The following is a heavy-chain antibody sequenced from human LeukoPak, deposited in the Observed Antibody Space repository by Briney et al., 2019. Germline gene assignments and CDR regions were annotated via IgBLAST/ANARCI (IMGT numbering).Heavy chain of an antibody. CDR3: AKVAGSRYFDI. CDR1: GGSVSTYY. D-gene: IGHD6-19*01. CDR2: FYSSGST. J-gene: IGHJ2*01. Sequence: SETLSLTCTVSGGSVSTYYWSWIRQPAGKGLEWIGRFYSSGSTSYNPSLKSRISMSIDTSKNQFSLNLTSVTAADTAVYYCAKVAGSRYFDIWGRGTLVTVSS. V-gene: IGHV4-4*07.